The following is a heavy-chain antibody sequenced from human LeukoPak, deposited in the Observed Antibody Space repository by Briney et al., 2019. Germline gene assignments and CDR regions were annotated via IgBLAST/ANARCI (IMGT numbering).Heavy chain of an antibody. Sequence: TLSLTCTVSGGSISSGGYYWTWIRQHPGKGLEWIGYIYYSGSTSYNPSLKRRLSISVDTSNNQFSLKVTSVTAADTAVYYCARGHYYGSGDVFFDCWGQGALVTVSS. CDR2: IYYSGST. V-gene: IGHV4-31*03. CDR3: ARGHYYGSGDVFFDC. J-gene: IGHJ4*02. CDR1: GGSISSGGYY. D-gene: IGHD3-10*01.